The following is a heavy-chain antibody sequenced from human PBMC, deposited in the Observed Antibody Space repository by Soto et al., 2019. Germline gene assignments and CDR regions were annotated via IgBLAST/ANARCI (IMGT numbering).Heavy chain of an antibody. J-gene: IGHJ4*02. D-gene: IGHD3-10*01. CDR3: ALNYGSGSHRAFDY. Sequence: GGSLRLSCAAPGFTFSSYGMHWVRQAPGKGLEWVAVISYDGSNKYYADSVKGRFTISRDNSKNTLYLQMNSLRAEDTAVYYCALNYGSGSHRAFDYWGQGTLVTVSS. CDR1: GFTFSSYG. CDR2: ISYDGSNK. V-gene: IGHV3-30*03.